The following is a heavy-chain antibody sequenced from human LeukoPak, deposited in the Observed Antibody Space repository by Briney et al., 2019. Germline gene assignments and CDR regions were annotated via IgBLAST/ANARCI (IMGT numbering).Heavy chain of an antibody. D-gene: IGHD2-8*01. CDR3: ARGVYAGPADYYYYYYMDV. Sequence: ASVKVSCKASGYTFTSYGISWVRQAPGQGLEWMGWISAYNGNTNYAQKLQGRVTMTTNTSTSTAYMELRSLRSDDTAVYYCARGVYAGPADYYYYYYMDVWGKGTTVTVSS. V-gene: IGHV1-18*01. J-gene: IGHJ6*03. CDR2: ISAYNGNT. CDR1: GYTFTSYG.